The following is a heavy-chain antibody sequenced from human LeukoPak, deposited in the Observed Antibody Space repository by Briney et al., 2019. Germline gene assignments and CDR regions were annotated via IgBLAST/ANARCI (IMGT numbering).Heavy chain of an antibody. CDR3: AKGIQGAN. Sequence: PGGSLRLSCAASGFTFSSYGMHWVRQGPGKGLEWVSLISASGGSTYYADSVKGRFTISRDNSKNTVYLQMNSLRAEDTALYYCAKGIQGANWGQGTLVTVSS. CDR2: ISASGGST. J-gene: IGHJ4*02. CDR1: GFTFSSYG. V-gene: IGHV3-23*01. D-gene: IGHD5-18*01.